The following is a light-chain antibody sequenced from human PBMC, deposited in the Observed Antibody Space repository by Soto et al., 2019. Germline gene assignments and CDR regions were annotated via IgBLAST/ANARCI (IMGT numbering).Light chain of an antibody. J-gene: IGLJ2*01. V-gene: IGLV2-14*02. Sequence: QSALTQPASVSGSPGQSITISCAGSISDVGSSNLVSWYQQHPGKVPKLIIYEGNRRPSGVSSRFSGSNSGKTASLTISGLQAEDAADYYCQSYDSSLSGVVFGGGTKLTVL. CDR3: QSYDSSLSGVV. CDR2: EGN. CDR1: ISDVGSSNL.